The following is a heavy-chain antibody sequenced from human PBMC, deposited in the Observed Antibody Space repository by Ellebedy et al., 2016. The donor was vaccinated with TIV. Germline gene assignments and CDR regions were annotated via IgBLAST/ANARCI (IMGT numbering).Heavy chain of an antibody. J-gene: IGHJ4*02. CDR2: IYYSGST. CDR1: GGSISSSSYY. Sequence: MPSETLSLTCTVSGGSISSSSYYWGWIRQPPGKGLEWIGSIYYSGSTYYNPSLKSRVTISVDTSKNQFSLKLSSVTAADTAVYYCARGGVGEIPLDYWGQGTLVTVSS. V-gene: IGHV4-39*01. D-gene: IGHD1-26*01. CDR3: ARGGVGEIPLDY.